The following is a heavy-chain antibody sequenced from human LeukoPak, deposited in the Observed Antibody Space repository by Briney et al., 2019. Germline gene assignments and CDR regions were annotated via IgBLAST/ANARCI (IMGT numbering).Heavy chain of an antibody. D-gene: IGHD3-16*02. Sequence: SETLSLTCTVSGYSISGGYYWGWIRQPPGKGLEWIGSIHLSGSTYYNPSLKSRLTISVDTSKRQFSLKLSSVSGADTAVYYCARANTFGGVIAYDYWGQGTLVTVSS. CDR1: GYSISGGYY. J-gene: IGHJ4*02. CDR3: ARANTFGGVIAYDY. V-gene: IGHV4-38-2*02. CDR2: IHLSGST.